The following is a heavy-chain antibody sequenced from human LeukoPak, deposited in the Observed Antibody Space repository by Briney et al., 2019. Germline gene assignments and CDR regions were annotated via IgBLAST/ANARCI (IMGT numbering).Heavy chain of an antibody. V-gene: IGHV1-46*01. Sequence: GASVKVSCTASGYTFTTFYMHWVRQAPGQGLEWMGVINPNGGGSTNYARKFQGRVSMTRDMSTSTVYMELNSLKSDDTAMYYCARTLPHSNRWFFDKWGQGTLVTVSS. J-gene: IGHJ4*02. CDR1: GYTFTTFY. CDR2: INPNGGGST. D-gene: IGHD3-10*01. CDR3: ARTLPHSNRWFFDK.